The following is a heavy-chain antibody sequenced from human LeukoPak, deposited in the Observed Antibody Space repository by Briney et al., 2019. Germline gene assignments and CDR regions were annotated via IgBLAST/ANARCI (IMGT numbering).Heavy chain of an antibody. CDR3: AKGYCSSTSYSGDY. J-gene: IGHJ4*02. CDR1: GFTFDDYA. Sequence: GGSLRLSCAASGFTFDDYAMHWVRQAPGKGLEWVSGIIWNSGSIAYADSVKGRFTISRDNAKNSLYLQMNSLRAEDMALYYCAKGYCSSTSYSGDYWGQGTLVTVSS. D-gene: IGHD2-2*01. V-gene: IGHV3-9*03. CDR2: IIWNSGSI.